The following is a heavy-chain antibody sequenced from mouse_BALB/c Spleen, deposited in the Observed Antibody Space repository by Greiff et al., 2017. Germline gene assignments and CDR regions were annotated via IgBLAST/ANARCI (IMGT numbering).Heavy chain of an antibody. CDR3: ARTTMITEMDY. J-gene: IGHJ4*01. Sequence: EVQLQESGPELMKPGASVKISCKASGYSFTSYYMHWVKQSHGKSLEWIGYIDPFNGGTSYNQKFKGKATLTVDKSSSTAYMHLSSLTSEDSAVYYCARTTMITEMDYWGQGTSVTVSS. V-gene: IGHV1S135*01. D-gene: IGHD2-4*01. CDR2: IDPFNGGT. CDR1: GYSFTSYY.